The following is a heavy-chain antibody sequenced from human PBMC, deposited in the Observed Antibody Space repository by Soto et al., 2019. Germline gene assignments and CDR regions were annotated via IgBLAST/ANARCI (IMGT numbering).Heavy chain of an antibody. V-gene: IGHV3-74*01. Sequence: VQLVESGGGLVQPGGSLRLSCTASGFTFSDYWMHWVRQVPGEGLVWVSRINGDGGVTSYADSLKGRFTIARDNAKNTLFLQVNSLGAEDTAMYYCTRGVFGSGTANDYWGQGTLVTVSS. CDR1: GFTFSDYW. J-gene: IGHJ4*02. CDR3: TRGVFGSGTANDY. D-gene: IGHD3-10*01. CDR2: INGDGGVT.